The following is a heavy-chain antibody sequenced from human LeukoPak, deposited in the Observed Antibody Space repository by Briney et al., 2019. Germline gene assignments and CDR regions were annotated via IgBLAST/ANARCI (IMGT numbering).Heavy chain of an antibody. J-gene: IGHJ1*01. D-gene: IGHD1-14*01. Sequence: PGGSLRLSCTVSGFTFSSYSMNWVRQAPGKGLEWVSYISSGSVTIYYADSVKGRFTISRDNAKNILYLQMHGLRAEDTAVCYCARDAPTGRTKFEHWGQGTLVTVSS. CDR1: GFTFSSYS. V-gene: IGHV3-48*04. CDR2: ISSGSVTI. CDR3: ARDAPTGRTKFEH.